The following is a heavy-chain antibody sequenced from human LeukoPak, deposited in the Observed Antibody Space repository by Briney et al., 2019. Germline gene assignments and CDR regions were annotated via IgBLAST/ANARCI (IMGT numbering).Heavy chain of an antibody. D-gene: IGHD1-14*01. CDR3: ARAGEPYYYYYYMDV. CDR1: GGSISSSSYY. V-gene: IGHV4-39*07. CDR2: IYYSGST. J-gene: IGHJ6*03. Sequence: PSETLSLTCTVSGGSISSSSYYWGWIRQPPGKGLEWIGSIYYSGSTYYNPSLKSRVTISVDTSKNQFSLKLSSVTAADTAVYYCARAGEPYYYYYYMDVWGKGTTVTVSS.